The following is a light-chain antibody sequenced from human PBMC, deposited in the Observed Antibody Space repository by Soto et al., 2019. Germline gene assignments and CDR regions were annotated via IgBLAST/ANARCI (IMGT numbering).Light chain of an antibody. CDR2: VGTGVIVG. V-gene: IGLV9-49*03. CDR1: SGYTNYK. CDR3: GADHGTGSNVSVV. J-gene: IGLJ7*01. Sequence: QSVLTQPPSASASLGASVTLTCTLNSGYTNYKVDWYQQRPGKGPRFVMRVGTGVIVGSKGDGIPDRFSVLGSGLNRYLTIKNIQEEDESDYYCGADHGTGSNVSVVFGGGTQLTVL.